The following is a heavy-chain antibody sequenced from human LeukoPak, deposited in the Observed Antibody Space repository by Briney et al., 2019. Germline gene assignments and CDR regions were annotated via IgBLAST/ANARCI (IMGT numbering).Heavy chain of an antibody. CDR2: LTDSGAYT. CDR3: AKGTLRSCSGASCYPFDY. J-gene: IGHJ4*02. V-gene: IGHV3-23*01. D-gene: IGHD2-15*01. Sequence: GGSLRLSCAASGFTFSSYAMGWVRHAPGEALECVSVLTDSGAYTYHAESVKGCFTISSDNSKNTVYLQMNGLRVEDTAVYYCAKGTLRSCSGASCYPFDYWGQGTLVTVSS. CDR1: GFTFSSYA.